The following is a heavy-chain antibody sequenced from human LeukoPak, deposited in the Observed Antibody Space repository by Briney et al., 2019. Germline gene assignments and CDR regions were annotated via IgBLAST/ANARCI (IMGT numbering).Heavy chain of an antibody. V-gene: IGHV3-21*01. CDR1: GFTFSSYS. CDR3: ARDSLGMATTTDY. CDR2: ISSSSSYI. J-gene: IGHJ4*02. D-gene: IGHD5-24*01. Sequence: PGGSLRLSCAASGFTFSSYSMNWVRQAPGKGLEWVSFISSSSSYIYYADSVKGRFTISRDNAKNSLYLQMNSLRAEDTAVYYCARDSLGMATTTDYWGQGTLVTVSS.